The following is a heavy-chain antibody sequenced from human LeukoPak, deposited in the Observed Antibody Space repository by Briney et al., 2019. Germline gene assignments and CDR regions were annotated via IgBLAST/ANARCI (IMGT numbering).Heavy chain of an antibody. V-gene: IGHV4-59*01. CDR3: ARARVDTATISTDHWFDP. Sequence: SETLSLTXTVSGGSISSYYWSWIRQPPGKGLEWIGYIYYSGSTNYNPSLKSRVTISVDTSKNQFSLKLSSVTAADTAVYYCARARVDTATISTDHWFDPWGQGTLVTVSS. D-gene: IGHD5-18*01. CDR2: IYYSGST. J-gene: IGHJ5*02. CDR1: GGSISSYY.